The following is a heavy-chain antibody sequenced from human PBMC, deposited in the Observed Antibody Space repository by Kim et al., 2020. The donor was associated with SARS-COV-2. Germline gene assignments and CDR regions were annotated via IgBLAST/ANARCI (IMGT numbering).Heavy chain of an antibody. J-gene: IGHJ6*02. CDR3: ARDSYYYGMDV. V-gene: IGHV3-30*04. Sequence: GGSLRLSCAASGFTFSSYAMHWVRQAPGKGLEWVAVISYDGSNKYYADSVKGRFTISRDNSKNTLYLQMNSLRAEDTAVYYCARDSYYYGMDVWGQGTTVTVSS. CDR2: ISYDGSNK. CDR1: GFTFSSYA.